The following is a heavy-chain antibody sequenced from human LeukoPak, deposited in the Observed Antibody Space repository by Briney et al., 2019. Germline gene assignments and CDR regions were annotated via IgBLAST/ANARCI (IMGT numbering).Heavy chain of an antibody. CDR2: IKSKTDGGTT. D-gene: IGHD3-10*01. V-gene: IGHV3-15*01. Sequence: GGSLRLSCAAPGFTFSNAWMSWVRQAPGKGLEWVGRIKSKTDGGTTDYAAPVKGRFTISRDDSKNTLYLQMNSLKTEDTAVYYCTTPLWLISYYYYGMDVWGQGTTVTVSS. CDR1: GFTFSNAW. J-gene: IGHJ6*02. CDR3: TTPLWLISYYYYGMDV.